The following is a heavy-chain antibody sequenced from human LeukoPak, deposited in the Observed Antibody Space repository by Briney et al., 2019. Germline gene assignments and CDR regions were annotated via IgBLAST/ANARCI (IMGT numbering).Heavy chain of an antibody. CDR1: VASFSGYY. CDR2: INQSGST. J-gene: IGHJ4*02. Sequence: SETLSLTCAVDVASFSGYYWSWIRQPPGKGLEWIGEINQSGSTTYTPSLKSRVTISVDTSKNQFSLKLSSVTATDAAVYYCARSQTEYCSGGICYAPLAYWGQGTLVTVSS. V-gene: IGHV4-34*01. CDR3: ARSQTEYCSGGICYAPLAY. D-gene: IGHD2-15*01.